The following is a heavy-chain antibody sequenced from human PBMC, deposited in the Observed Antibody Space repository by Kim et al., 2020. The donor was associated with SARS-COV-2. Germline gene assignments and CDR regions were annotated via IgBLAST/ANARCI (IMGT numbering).Heavy chain of an antibody. CDR2: T. D-gene: IGHD6-19*01. V-gene: IGHV3-23*01. CDR3: ANALSGWLLDY. J-gene: IGHJ4*02. Sequence: TYYADSVKDRFTISRDNSKNTLYLQMNSLRAEDTAVYYCANALSGWLLDYWGQGTLVTVSS.